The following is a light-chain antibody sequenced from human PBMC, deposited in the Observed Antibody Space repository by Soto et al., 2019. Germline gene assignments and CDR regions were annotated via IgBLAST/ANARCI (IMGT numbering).Light chain of an antibody. J-gene: IGKJ1*01. CDR2: LGS. CDR3: MQALQSPWT. Sequence: DLVMTQSPLSLPVTPGEPASISCRSSQSLLHSNGYNYLDWYLQKPGQSPQLVIYLGSNRASGVPDRLSGSGSGTDFTLKISRVEAEDVGVYYCMQALQSPWTFGQGTKVEIK. CDR1: QSLLHSNGYNY. V-gene: IGKV2-28*01.